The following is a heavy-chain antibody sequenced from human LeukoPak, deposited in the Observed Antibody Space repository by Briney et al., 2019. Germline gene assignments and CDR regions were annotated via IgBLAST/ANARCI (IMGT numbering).Heavy chain of an antibody. D-gene: IGHD5-24*01. V-gene: IGHV3-30-3*01. J-gene: IGHJ4*02. CDR2: ISYDGSNK. CDR1: GFTFSSYA. Sequence: PGRSLRLSCAASGFTFSSYAMHWVRQAPGKGLEWVAVISYDGSNKYYADSVKGRFTISRDNSKNSLYLKMNSVRAEDTAVYYWGEYVGLQPDYWGQETLVTVLS. CDR3: GEYVGLQPDY.